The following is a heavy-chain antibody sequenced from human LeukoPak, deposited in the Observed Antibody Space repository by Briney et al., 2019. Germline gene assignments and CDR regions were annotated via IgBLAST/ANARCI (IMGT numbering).Heavy chain of an antibody. V-gene: IGHV3-23*01. CDR3: AKPLPQTKSIPNLFDP. CDR2: ISGSGGST. J-gene: IGHJ5*02. D-gene: IGHD2-2*02. CDR1: GFTFSSYA. Sequence: VGSLRLSCAASGFTFSSYAMSWVRQAPGKGLEWVSAISGSGGSTYYADSVKGRFTISRDNSKNTLYLQMNSLRAEDTAVYYCAKPLPQTKSIPNLFDPWGQGTLVTVSS.